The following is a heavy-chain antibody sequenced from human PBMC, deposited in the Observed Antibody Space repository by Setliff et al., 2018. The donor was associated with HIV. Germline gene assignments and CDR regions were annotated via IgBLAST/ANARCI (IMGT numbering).Heavy chain of an antibody. CDR1: GFTFSSFW. V-gene: IGHV3-7*04. D-gene: IGHD3-10*01. CDR3: ARDYYGSGSYFPTQFDY. CDR2: IDQDGSEN. Sequence: GSLRLSCAASGFTFSSFWMSWVRQAPGKGLEWVANIDQDGSENYYVDSVKGRFTISRDNAKNSLYLQMNSLRAEDTAVYYCARDYYGSGSYFPTQFDYWGQGILVTAPQ. J-gene: IGHJ4*02.